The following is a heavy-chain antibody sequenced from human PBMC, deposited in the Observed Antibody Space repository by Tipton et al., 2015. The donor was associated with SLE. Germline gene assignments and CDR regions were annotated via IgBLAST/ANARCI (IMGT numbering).Heavy chain of an antibody. Sequence: SLRLSCAASGFTFSSYEMNWVRQAPGKGLEWVSYISSSGSTIYYADSVKGRFTISRDNAKNSLYLQMNSLRAEDTAVYYCARGWLRGWFDPWGQGTLVTVSS. CDR2: ISSSGSTI. CDR1: GFTFSSYE. V-gene: IGHV3-48*03. J-gene: IGHJ5*02. CDR3: ARGWLRGWFDP. D-gene: IGHD6-19*01.